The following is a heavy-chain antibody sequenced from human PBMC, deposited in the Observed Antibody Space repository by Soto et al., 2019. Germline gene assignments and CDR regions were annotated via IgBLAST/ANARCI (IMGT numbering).Heavy chain of an antibody. J-gene: IGHJ3*02. CDR2: IIPIFGTA. Sequence: SVKVSCKASGGTFSSYAISWVRQAPGQGLEWMGGIIPIFGTANYAQKFQGRVTITADESTSTAYMELSSLRSEDTAVYYCARDKGRWLQSGGFAFEIWGQGTMVTVSS. CDR3: ARDKGRWLQSGGFAFEI. D-gene: IGHD5-12*01. CDR1: GGTFSSYA. V-gene: IGHV1-69*13.